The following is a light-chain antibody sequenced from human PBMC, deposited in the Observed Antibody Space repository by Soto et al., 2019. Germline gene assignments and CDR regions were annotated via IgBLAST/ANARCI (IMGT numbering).Light chain of an antibody. V-gene: IGKV3D-11*02. Sequence: IVMTQSPATLSVSPGERATLSCRASQSVSSEFAWYQQKPGQAPRLLIYVASTRATGVPARFSGSGSGTDFTLTISSLEPEDFAVYYCQQRRSWQVTFGQGTRLEIK. CDR2: VAS. J-gene: IGKJ5*01. CDR3: QQRRSWQVT. CDR1: QSVSSE.